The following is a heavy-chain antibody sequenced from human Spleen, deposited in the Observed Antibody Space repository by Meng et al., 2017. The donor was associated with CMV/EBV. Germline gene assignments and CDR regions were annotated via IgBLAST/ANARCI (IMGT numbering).Heavy chain of an antibody. V-gene: IGHV4-34*01. Sequence: SETLSLTCAVYGGSFSGYYWSWIRQPPGKGLEWIGEINHSGSTNYNTSLKSRVTISVDTSKNQFSLKLSSVTAADTAVYYCARTPLGYCSSTSCYYFQHWGQGTLVTVSS. J-gene: IGHJ1*01. D-gene: IGHD2-2*01. CDR2: INHSGST. CDR1: GGSFSGYY. CDR3: ARTPLGYCSSTSCYYFQH.